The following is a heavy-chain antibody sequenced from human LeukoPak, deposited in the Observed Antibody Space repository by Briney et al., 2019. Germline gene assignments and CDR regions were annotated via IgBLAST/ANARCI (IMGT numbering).Heavy chain of an antibody. CDR3: ARSTVTTFGVDWFDP. D-gene: IGHD4-17*01. CDR1: GYTFISYG. V-gene: IGHV1-18*01. Sequence: ASVKVSCKASGYTFISYGISWVRQAPGQGLEWMGRISAYNGNTNYAHKFQGRVTMTTDTSTSTAYMELRSLRSDDTAVYYCARSTVTTFGVDWFDPWGQGTLVTVSS. J-gene: IGHJ5*02. CDR2: ISAYNGNT.